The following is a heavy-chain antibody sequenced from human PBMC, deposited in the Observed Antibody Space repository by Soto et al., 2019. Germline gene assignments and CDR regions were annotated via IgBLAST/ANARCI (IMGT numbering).Heavy chain of an antibody. CDR2: IYYGGST. CDR3: ARMTTLPPIRMDV. Sequence: SETLSLTCTVSGGSVSSGSYYWSWIRQPPGKGLEWIGYIYYGGSTNYNPSLKSRVTISVDTSKNQFSLKLSSVTAADTAVYYCARMTTLPPIRMDVGGQGTTVTVSS. D-gene: IGHD3-16*01. J-gene: IGHJ6*02. CDR1: GGSVSSGSYY. V-gene: IGHV4-61*01.